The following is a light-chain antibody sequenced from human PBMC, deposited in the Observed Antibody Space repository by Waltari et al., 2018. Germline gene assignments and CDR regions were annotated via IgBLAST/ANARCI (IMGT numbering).Light chain of an antibody. CDR2: AAS. J-gene: IGKJ4*01. CDR3: QQYDDWPPLT. Sequence: EIVMTQSPATLSVSPGDGATLSCRASQSISRNLALYQQRPGQSPRLLIYAASTRATGVPGRFSGSGSGTEFTLSISTLQSEDFGVYYCQQYDDWPPLTFGGGTKVEIK. V-gene: IGKV3-15*01. CDR1: QSISRN.